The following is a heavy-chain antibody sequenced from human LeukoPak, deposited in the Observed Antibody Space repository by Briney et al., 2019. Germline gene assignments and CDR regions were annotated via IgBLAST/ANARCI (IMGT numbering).Heavy chain of an antibody. J-gene: IGHJ4*02. CDR3: ARDRGLGYSDY. Sequence: GGSLRLSCAVPGFTVSSNYMGWVRQAPGKGLEWVSVIYTGGSTYYADSVKGRFTISRDNSKNTLYLQMNSLRAEDTAVYYCARDRGLGYSDYWGQGTLVTVSS. CDR1: GFTVSSNY. V-gene: IGHV3-53*01. D-gene: IGHD2-15*01. CDR2: IYTGGST.